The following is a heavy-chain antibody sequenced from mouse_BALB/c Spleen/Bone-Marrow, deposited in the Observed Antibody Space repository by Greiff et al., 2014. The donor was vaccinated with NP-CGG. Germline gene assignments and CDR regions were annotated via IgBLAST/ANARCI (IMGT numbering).Heavy chain of an antibody. CDR1: GYTLTSHY. D-gene: IGHD1-2*01. V-gene: IGHV1S81*02. CDR3: TRLSLLRGYFDY. J-gene: IGHJ2*01. CDR2: INPNNGGT. Sequence: QVQLQQSGAELVKPGTSVKLSCKASGYTLTSHYIYWVKQRPGQGLKWIGEINPNNGGTNFNEKFKSKATLTVDKSSSTAYMQLSSLTSEDSAVYYCTRLSLLRGYFDYWGQGTTLTVSS.